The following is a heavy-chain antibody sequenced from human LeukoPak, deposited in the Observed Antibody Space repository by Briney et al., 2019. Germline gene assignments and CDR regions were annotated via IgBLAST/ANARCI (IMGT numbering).Heavy chain of an antibody. CDR3: ARSNYYFDY. Sequence: GGSLRLSCPPSGFTLSDYYMSWIRQPPGKGMEWVSYISSSGSTIYYAGSVKGRFTMSRENAKNSLYLQMNSMRAEDTAVYYCARSNYYFDYWGQGTLVTVSS. D-gene: IGHD1-7*01. V-gene: IGHV3-11*01. CDR2: ISSSGSTI. CDR1: GFTLSDYY. J-gene: IGHJ4*02.